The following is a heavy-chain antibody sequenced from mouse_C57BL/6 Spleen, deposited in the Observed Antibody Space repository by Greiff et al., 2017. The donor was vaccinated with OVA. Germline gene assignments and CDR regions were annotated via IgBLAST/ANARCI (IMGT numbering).Heavy chain of an antibody. CDR3: ARSIYGYDGCAY. J-gene: IGHJ3*01. Sequence: QVQLQQPGAELVKPGASVKMSCKASGYTFTSYWITWVKQRPGQGLEWIGAIYPGSGSTNYNEKFKSKATLTVDTSSSTAYMQLSSLTSEDSAVYYCARSIYGYDGCAYWGQGTLVTVSA. V-gene: IGHV1-55*01. D-gene: IGHD2-2*01. CDR1: GYTFTSYW. CDR2: IYPGSGST.